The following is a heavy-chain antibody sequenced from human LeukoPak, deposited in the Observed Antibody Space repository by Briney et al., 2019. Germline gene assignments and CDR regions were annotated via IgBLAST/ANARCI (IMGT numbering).Heavy chain of an antibody. Sequence: PGQSLRLSCVASGFTFSSYGVHWVRQAPGKGLEWVAVITYDGSGTYYADSVKGRFTISKDNSDNTLYLQMNSLRTEGTALYFCARGSRSYWGQGTLVAVSS. CDR1: GFTFSSYG. V-gene: IGHV3-30*05. CDR3: ARGSRSY. D-gene: IGHD3-16*01. CDR2: ITYDGSGT. J-gene: IGHJ4*02.